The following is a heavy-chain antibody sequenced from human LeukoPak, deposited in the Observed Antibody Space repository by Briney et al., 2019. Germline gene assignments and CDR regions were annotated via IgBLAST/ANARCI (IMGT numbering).Heavy chain of an antibody. D-gene: IGHD6-19*01. CDR1: EFPFSIYE. CDR3: AVSAVASDFAY. Sequence: GGSLRLSCAVSEFPFSIYEMNWVHQAPGKGQEWVSNIGSSGTTVYYADSVKGRFSISRDNAKSSLYLQMNSLRVEDTAVYYCAVSAVASDFAYWGQGAVVTVSS. V-gene: IGHV3-48*03. J-gene: IGHJ4*02. CDR2: IGSSGTTV.